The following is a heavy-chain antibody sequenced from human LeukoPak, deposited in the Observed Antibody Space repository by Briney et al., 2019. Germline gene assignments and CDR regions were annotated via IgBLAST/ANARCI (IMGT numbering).Heavy chain of an antibody. CDR2: IYITGST. D-gene: IGHD1-26*01. V-gene: IGHV4-59*13. CDR3: ARVRIGETSYDASDV. J-gene: IGHJ3*01. Sequence: PSETLPLPCTVSGGSISSYYWTWIRQPPGKGLEWIGDIYITGSTNYNPYLKRRVTMSVDTSKNQFSLRLRSVTAADTAVYYCARVRIGETSYDASDVWGLGTMVTVSS. CDR1: GGSISSYY.